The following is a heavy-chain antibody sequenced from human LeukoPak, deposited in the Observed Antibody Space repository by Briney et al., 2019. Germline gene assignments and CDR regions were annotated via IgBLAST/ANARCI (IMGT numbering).Heavy chain of an antibody. CDR2: INHSGST. Sequence: SETLSLTCAVYGGSFSGYYWSWIRQPPGKGLEWIGEINHSGSTNYNPSLKSRVTISVDTSKNQFSLKLSSVTAADTAVYYCARLSTRVVVAATRLDYWGQGTLVTVSS. CDR3: ARLSTRVVVAATRLDY. J-gene: IGHJ4*02. V-gene: IGHV4-34*01. D-gene: IGHD2-15*01. CDR1: GGSFSGYY.